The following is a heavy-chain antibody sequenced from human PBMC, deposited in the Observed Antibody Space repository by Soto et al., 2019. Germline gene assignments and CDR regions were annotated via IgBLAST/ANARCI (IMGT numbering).Heavy chain of an antibody. D-gene: IGHD3-3*02. CDR3: ARDTETLGPRANDALDI. J-gene: IGHJ3*02. CDR1: GYTFSTYT. V-gene: IGHV1-3*01. CDR2: INAGSGNT. Sequence: QAQLVQSGAEMKKPGASVKVSCKAAGYTFSTYTMNWVRQAPGQSLEWMGWINAGSGNTKYSQIFQGRVSITRDTAASTVYMELTGLKSEDTAMYYCARDTETLGPRANDALDIWGQGTMVTVSS.